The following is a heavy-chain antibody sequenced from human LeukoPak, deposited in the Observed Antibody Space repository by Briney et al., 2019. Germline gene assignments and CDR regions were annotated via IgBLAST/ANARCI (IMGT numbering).Heavy chain of an antibody. CDR2: IRYDGSNK. D-gene: IGHD3-10*01. CDR3: AAYGSGSYSLGY. CDR1: GFTFSSYG. Sequence: GGSLRLSCAASGFTFSSYGMYWVRQAPGKGLEWVAFIRYDGSNKYYADSVKGRFTISRDNSKNTLYLQMNILRAEDTAVYYCAAYGSGSYSLGYWGQGTLVTVSS. J-gene: IGHJ4*02. V-gene: IGHV3-30*02.